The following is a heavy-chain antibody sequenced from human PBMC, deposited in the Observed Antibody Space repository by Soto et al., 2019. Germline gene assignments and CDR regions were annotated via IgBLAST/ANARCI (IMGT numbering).Heavy chain of an antibody. Sequence: SETLSLTCAVYGGSFSGYYWSWIRQPPGKGLEWIGEINHSGSTNYNPSLKSRVTISVDTSKNQFSLKLSSVTAADTAVYYCARGRRYYDSSGYFRYYYYGMDVWGQGTTVTVSS. CDR1: GGSFSGYY. CDR2: INHSGST. CDR3: ARGRRYYDSSGYFRYYYYGMDV. J-gene: IGHJ6*02. D-gene: IGHD3-22*01. V-gene: IGHV4-34*01.